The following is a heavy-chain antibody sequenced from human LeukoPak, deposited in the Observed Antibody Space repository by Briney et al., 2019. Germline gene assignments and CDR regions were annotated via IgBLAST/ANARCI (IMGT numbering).Heavy chain of an antibody. Sequence: NPSETLSLTCTVSGGSISCYYWSWIRQPPGKGLEWIGYIYYSGSTNYNPSLKSRVTISVDTSKNQFSLKLSSVTAADTAVYYCARGGPAGKDYFDYWGQGTLVTVSS. CDR2: IYYSGST. CDR1: GGSISCYY. V-gene: IGHV4-59*13. CDR3: ARGGPAGKDYFDY. D-gene: IGHD6-13*01. J-gene: IGHJ4*02.